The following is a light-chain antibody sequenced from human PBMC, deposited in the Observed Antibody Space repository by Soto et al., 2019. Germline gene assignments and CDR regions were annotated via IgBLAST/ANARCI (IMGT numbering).Light chain of an antibody. J-gene: IGLJ2*01. Sequence: QSALTQPASVSGSPGQSITISCTGTSSDVGGYNYVSWYQQHPGKAPKLVIYEVTKRPSGVSNRFPGSKSGNTASLTISGLQAEDETDYYCSSYTSTNHVVFGGGTQLTVL. CDR3: SSYTSTNHVV. CDR2: EVT. V-gene: IGLV2-14*01. CDR1: SSDVGGYNY.